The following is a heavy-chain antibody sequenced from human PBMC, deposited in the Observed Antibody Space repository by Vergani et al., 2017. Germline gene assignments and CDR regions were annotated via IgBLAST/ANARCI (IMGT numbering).Heavy chain of an antibody. CDR2: IIPMFGKT. Sequence: QIQLVQSGAEVKKPGSSVKVSCKAPGGTFSNYGISWVRQAPGQGLEWMGGIIPMFGKTIYTQKFQGRVTITADESTSTAYMELSSLLSEDTAVYYCARFSRPYYDFWSGYYVTDYYYMDVWGKGTTVTVSS. D-gene: IGHD3-3*01. J-gene: IGHJ6*03. V-gene: IGHV1-69*01. CDR1: GGTFSNYG. CDR3: ARFSRPYYDFWSGYYVTDYYYMDV.